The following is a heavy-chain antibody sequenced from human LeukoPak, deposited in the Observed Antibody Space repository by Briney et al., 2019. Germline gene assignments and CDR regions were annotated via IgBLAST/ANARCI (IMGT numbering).Heavy chain of an antibody. V-gene: IGHV4-4*07. D-gene: IGHD3-3*01. CDR1: GGSISSYY. CDR3: ARAPDFWSGYTFDY. Sequence: PSETLSLTCTVSGGSISSYYWSWIRQPAGKGLEWIGRIYTSGSTNYNPSLKSRVTMSVDTSKNQFSLKLSSVTAADTAVYYRARAPDFWSGYTFDYWGQGTLVTVSS. J-gene: IGHJ4*02. CDR2: IYTSGST.